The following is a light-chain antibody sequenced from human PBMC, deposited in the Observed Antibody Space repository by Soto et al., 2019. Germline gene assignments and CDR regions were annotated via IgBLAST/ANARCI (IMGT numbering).Light chain of an antibody. CDR2: DAS. CDR1: QSVSIF. Sequence: EIVLTQSPATLSLSPGERATLSCRASQSVSIFLAWYQQKPGQAPRLLIHDASNRATGIPARFSGSGSGTDFTLTISSLEPEDFAVYFCQQYAGSPRTFGQGTKVEIK. V-gene: IGKV3-11*01. CDR3: QQYAGSPRT. J-gene: IGKJ1*01.